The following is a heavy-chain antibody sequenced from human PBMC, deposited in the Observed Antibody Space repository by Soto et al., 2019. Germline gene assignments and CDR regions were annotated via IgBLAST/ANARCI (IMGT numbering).Heavy chain of an antibody. J-gene: IGHJ4*02. D-gene: IGHD3-10*01. CDR1: GFTFSNHD. CDR2: IRSDGTVR. V-gene: IGHV3-33*01. CDR3: ASKRFDDFDY. Sequence: TGGSLRLSCAASGFTFSNHDMHWVRQAPGKGLEWVAVIRSDGTVRNYAESVKGRFTISRDNSKNTLYLEMNSLRVEDTALYYCASKRFDDFDYWGQGTLVTVYS.